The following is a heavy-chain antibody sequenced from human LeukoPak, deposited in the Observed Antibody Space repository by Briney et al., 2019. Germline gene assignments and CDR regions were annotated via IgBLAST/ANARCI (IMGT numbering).Heavy chain of an antibody. D-gene: IGHD2-2*02. Sequence: SETLSLTCTVSGGSMSSHYWTWIRQPPGKGLEWIGYISTGGSSNYNTSLRRRAIILIDTSKNQFSLRLTSVTAADTAVYYCARDRTIPEHWYFDLWGRGALVSVS. J-gene: IGHJ2*01. V-gene: IGHV4-4*09. CDR1: GGSMSSHY. CDR2: ISTGGSS. CDR3: ARDRTIPEHWYFDL.